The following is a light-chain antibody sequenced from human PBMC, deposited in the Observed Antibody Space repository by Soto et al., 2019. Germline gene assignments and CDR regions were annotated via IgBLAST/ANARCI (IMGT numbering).Light chain of an antibody. CDR3: QQYYSYPPT. CDR1: QGISSY. J-gene: IGKJ1*01. CDR2: AAS. V-gene: IGKV1-8*01. Sequence: AIRMTQSPSSLSASTGDRVTITCRASQGISSYLAWYQQKPGKAPKLLIYAASTLQSGVPSRFSGSGSGTDFTLTISCLQSEDFATYYCQQYYSYPPTFGQGTKAEIK.